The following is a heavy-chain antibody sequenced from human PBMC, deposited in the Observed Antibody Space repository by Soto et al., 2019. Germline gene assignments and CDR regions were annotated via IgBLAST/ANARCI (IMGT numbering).Heavy chain of an antibody. CDR2: ISWNSGSI. CDR1: GFTFDDYA. V-gene: IGHV3-9*01. J-gene: IGHJ3*02. Sequence: EVQLVESGGGLVQPGRSLRLSCAASGFTFDDYAMHWVRQAPGKGLEWVSGISWNSGSIGYADSVKGRFTISRDNAKNSLYLQMNSLRAEDTALYDCAKLYSGYDFRSTVDAFDIWGQGTMVTVSS. CDR3: AKLYSGYDFRSTVDAFDI. D-gene: IGHD5-12*01.